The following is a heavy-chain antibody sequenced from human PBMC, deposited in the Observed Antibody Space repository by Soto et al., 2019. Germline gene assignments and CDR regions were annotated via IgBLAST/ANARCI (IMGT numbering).Heavy chain of an antibody. CDR3: AKEGDLAPYYGMDV. CDR1: GFAFSNAW. CDR2: IKSKTDGGTT. D-gene: IGHD2-21*02. V-gene: IGHV3-15*01. Sequence: GGSLRLSCAASGFAFSNAWMSWVRQAPGKGLEWVGRIKSKTDGGTTDYAAPVKGRFTISRDDSKNTLYLQMNSLKTEDTAVYYCAKEGDLAPYYGMDVWGQGTTVTVSS. J-gene: IGHJ6*02.